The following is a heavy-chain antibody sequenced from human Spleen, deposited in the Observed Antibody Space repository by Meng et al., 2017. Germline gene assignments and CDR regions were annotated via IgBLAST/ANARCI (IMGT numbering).Heavy chain of an antibody. D-gene: IGHD6-19*01. Sequence: GGSLRLSCAASGFTFSSYGMHWVRQAPGKGLEWVAVIWYDGSNKYYADSVKGRFTISRDNSKNTLYLQMNSLRAEDTAVYYCAKTQEWLATNDAFDIWGQGTVVTVSS. CDR2: IWYDGSNK. V-gene: IGHV3-33*06. J-gene: IGHJ3*02. CDR1: GFTFSSYG. CDR3: AKTQEWLATNDAFDI.